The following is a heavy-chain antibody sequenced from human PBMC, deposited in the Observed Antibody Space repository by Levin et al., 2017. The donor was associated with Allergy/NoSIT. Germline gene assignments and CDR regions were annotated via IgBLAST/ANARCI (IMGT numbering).Heavy chain of an antibody. D-gene: IGHD2-2*01. CDR3: ARMLGSTGANTFEI. V-gene: IGHV4-31*03. CDR1: GGSISTNDYY. Sequence: SETLSLTCSVSGGSISTNDYYWSWIRQHPGTGLEWIGYIFYSGRTYHNPSLTSRIAISLDTSQNQFSLRLNSLTAADTALYYCARMLGSTGANTFEIWGQGIMVTVSS. CDR2: IFYSGRT. J-gene: IGHJ3*02.